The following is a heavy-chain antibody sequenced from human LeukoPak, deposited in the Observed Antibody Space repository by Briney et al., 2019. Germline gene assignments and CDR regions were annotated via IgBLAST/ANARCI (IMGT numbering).Heavy chain of an antibody. J-gene: IGHJ2*01. Sequence: SETLSLTCTVSGGSISSSSYYWGWIRQPPGKGLEWIGSIYYSGSTNYNPSLKSRVTISVDTSKNQFSLKLSSVTAADTAVYYCARVYYSSSCDYWYFDLWGRGTLVTVSS. V-gene: IGHV4-39*07. CDR2: IYYSGST. D-gene: IGHD6-13*01. CDR3: ARVYYSSSCDYWYFDL. CDR1: GGSISSSSYY.